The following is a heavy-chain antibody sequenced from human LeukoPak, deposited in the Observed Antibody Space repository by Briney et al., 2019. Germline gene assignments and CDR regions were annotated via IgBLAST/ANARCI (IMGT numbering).Heavy chain of an antibody. J-gene: IGHJ4*02. CDR3: AKDGVWGSYRYGHY. CDR1: GFTFSSYG. CDR2: IRYDGSNK. Sequence: PGGSLRLSCAASGFTFSSYGMHWVRQAPGKGLEWVAFIRYDGSNKYYADSVKGRFTISRDNSKNTLYLQMNSLRAEDTAVYYCAKDGVWGSYRYGHYWGQGTLVTVSS. V-gene: IGHV3-30*02. D-gene: IGHD3-16*02.